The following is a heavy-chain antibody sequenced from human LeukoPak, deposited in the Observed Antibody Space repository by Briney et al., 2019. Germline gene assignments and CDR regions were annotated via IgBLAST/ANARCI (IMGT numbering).Heavy chain of an antibody. J-gene: IGHJ6*02. CDR2: IYYSGST. V-gene: IGHV4-59*01. D-gene: IGHD5-12*01. CDR1: RGSITHYY. CDR3: ARDTTTDYYYYYGLDV. Sequence: SQTLSLTSTVSRGSITHYYWTSIPQPPGTGLKSFGHIYYSGSTNYNPSLKSRVTISVDTSKNQFSLKVNSVTAADTAVYYCARDTTTDYYYYYGLDVWGQGTTVTVSS.